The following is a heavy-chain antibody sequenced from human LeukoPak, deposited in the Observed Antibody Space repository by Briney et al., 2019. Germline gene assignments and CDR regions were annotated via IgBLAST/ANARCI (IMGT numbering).Heavy chain of an antibody. CDR2: MYSRGDT. CDR3: ARDAPQVPAAGVLAS. J-gene: IGHJ5*02. Sequence: GGSLRLSCAASGFTVSDNYMSSVRQAPGKWLEWVSVMYSRGDTYYANSVKGRFTFSRDISKNTLYLQMNGLRVEDTAMYYCARDAPQVPAAGVLASWGQGTLVIVSS. CDR1: GFTVSDNY. D-gene: IGHD6-13*01. V-gene: IGHV3-53*01.